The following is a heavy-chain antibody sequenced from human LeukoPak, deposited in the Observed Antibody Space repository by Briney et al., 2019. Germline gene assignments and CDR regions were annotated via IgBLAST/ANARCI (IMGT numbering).Heavy chain of an antibody. CDR2: IHSNGNT. CDR3: TRDLGNWDIDY. CDR1: VGCISSGNYY. J-gene: IGHJ4*02. D-gene: IGHD7-27*01. V-gene: IGHV4-39*07. Sequence: PSETLSLTCTVSVGCISSGNYYWGWVRPPPGKGLEWIGSIHSNGNTYYSPSLRSRLSISKDTSKNQFSLKLSSVTAADTAVYYCTRDLGNWDIDYWGQGILVTVSS.